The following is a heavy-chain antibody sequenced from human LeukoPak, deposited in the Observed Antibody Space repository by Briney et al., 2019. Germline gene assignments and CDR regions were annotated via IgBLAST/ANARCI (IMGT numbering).Heavy chain of an antibody. CDR3: ARESNYHGSGTGWFDP. CDR1: GGSFSGYY. CDR2: INHSGST. V-gene: IGHV4-34*01. D-gene: IGHD3-10*01. J-gene: IGHJ5*02. Sequence: SETLSLTCAAYGGSFSGYYWSWIRQPPGKGLEWIGEINHSGSTNYNPSLKSRVTISVDTSKNQLSLKLRSVTAADTAVYYCARESNYHGSGTGWFDPWGQGTLVTVSS.